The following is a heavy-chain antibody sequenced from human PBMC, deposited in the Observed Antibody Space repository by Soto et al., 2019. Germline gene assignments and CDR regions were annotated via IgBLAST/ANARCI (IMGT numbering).Heavy chain of an antibody. CDR3: ARVSGIYYYGMDV. V-gene: IGHV4-34*01. CDR2: INHSGST. CDR1: DGSFSGYY. D-gene: IGHD3-10*01. Sequence: SDTRCVNCAAYDGSFSGYYWSWIRQPPGKGLEWIGEINHSGSTNYNPSLKSRVTISVDTSKNQFSLKLSSVTAADTAVYYCARVSGIYYYGMDVWGQGTTVT. J-gene: IGHJ6*02.